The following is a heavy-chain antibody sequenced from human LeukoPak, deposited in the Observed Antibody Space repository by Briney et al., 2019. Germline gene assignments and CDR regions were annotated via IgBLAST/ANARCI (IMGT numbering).Heavy chain of an antibody. CDR3: ARAEPNTYYDFWSGPDAFDI. CDR2: IYTSGST. J-gene: IGHJ3*02. D-gene: IGHD3-3*01. Sequence: SQTLSLTCTVSVGSISSGSYYWSWIRQPAGKGLEWIGRIYTSGSTNYNPSLKSRVTISVDTSKNQFSLKLSSVTAADTAVYYCARAEPNTYYDFWSGPDAFDIWGQGTMVTVSS. V-gene: IGHV4-61*02. CDR1: VGSISSGSYY.